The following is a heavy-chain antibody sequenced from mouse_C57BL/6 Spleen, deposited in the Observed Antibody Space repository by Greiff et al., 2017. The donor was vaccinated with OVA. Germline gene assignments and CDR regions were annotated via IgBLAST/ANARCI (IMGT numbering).Heavy chain of an antibody. CDR1: GYTFTSYW. CDR3: ARWSTRHYNYAMDY. D-gene: IGHD2-12*01. CDR2: INPSNGGT. J-gene: IGHJ4*01. Sequence: QVQLQQPGTELVKPGASVKLSCKASGYTFTSYWMHWVKQRPGQGLEWIGNINPSNGGTNYNEKFKSKATLTVDKSSSTAYMQLSSLPSEGTAVDYGARWSTRHYNYAMDYWGQGTSVTVSS. V-gene: IGHV1-53*01.